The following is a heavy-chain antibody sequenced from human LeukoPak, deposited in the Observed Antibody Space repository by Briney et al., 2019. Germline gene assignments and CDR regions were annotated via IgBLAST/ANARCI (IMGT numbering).Heavy chain of an antibody. CDR3: AKIGASSNWFDS. Sequence: GGSLRLSCEASGFIFSTFAMSWVRQAPGKGLEWVSFISGSGETPYYVDSVKGRFTISRDNSKNTVFLQMDSLRAEDTAVYYCAKIGASSNWFDSWGQGTLVAVSS. J-gene: IGHJ5*01. V-gene: IGHV3-23*01. CDR2: ISGSGETP. CDR1: GFIFSTFA. D-gene: IGHD3-16*01.